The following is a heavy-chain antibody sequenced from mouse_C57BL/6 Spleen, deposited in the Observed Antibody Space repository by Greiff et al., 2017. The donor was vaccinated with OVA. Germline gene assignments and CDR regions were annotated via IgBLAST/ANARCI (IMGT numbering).Heavy chain of an antibody. D-gene: IGHD2-1*01. V-gene: IGHV1-69*01. CDR3: ARTVTTLYYYAMDY. Sequence: QVQLQQPGAELVMPGASVKLSCKASGYTFTSYWMHWVKQRPGQGLEWIGEIDPSDSYTTYNQKFKGKSTLTVDQSSSTAYMQLSSLTSEDSAVYYCARTVTTLYYYAMDYWGQGTSVTVSS. CDR1: GYTFTSYW. J-gene: IGHJ4*01. CDR2: IDPSDSYT.